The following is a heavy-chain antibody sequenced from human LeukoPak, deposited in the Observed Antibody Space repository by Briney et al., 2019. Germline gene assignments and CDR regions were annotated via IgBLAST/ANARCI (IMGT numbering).Heavy chain of an antibody. Sequence: QPGGSLRLSCAASGFTFSSYEMNWVRQAPGKGLEWVSYISSSGSTIYYADSVKGRFTISRDNAKNSLYLQMNSLRAEDTAVYYCARDYSPYYYGSGSYFDYWGQGTLVTVSS. V-gene: IGHV3-48*03. D-gene: IGHD3-10*01. CDR2: ISSSGSTI. CDR3: ARDYSPYYYGSGSYFDY. J-gene: IGHJ4*02. CDR1: GFTFSSYE.